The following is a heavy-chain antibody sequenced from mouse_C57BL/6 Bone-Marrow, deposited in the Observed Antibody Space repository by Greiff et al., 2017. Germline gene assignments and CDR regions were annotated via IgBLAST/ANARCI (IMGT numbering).Heavy chain of an antibody. CDR2: IDPANGDT. CDR3: TTYGLFDY. D-gene: IGHD1-1*02. Sequence: EVQLQQPGAELVRPRASVKLSCTASGFNFKDYCMHWVKQRPEQGLEWIGWIDPANGDTEYDSKFQGKATITADTSSNTAYLQLSSLTSEDTAVYYCTTYGLFDYWGQGTTLTVTS. CDR1: GFNFKDYC. J-gene: IGHJ2*01. V-gene: IGHV14-4*01.